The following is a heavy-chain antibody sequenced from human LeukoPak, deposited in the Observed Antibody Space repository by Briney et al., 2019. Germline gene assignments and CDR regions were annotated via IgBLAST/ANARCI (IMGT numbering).Heavy chain of an antibody. CDR2: IRNKADSYTT. D-gene: IGHD2-15*01. V-gene: IGHV3-72*01. CDR3: ASPVGY. J-gene: IGHJ4*02. CDR1: GFTFSAHY. Sequence: QPGGSLRLSCAASGFTFSAHYMDWVRQAPGKGLQWVGRIRNKADSYTTEYAASVKGRFTISRDDSKNSLYLQMNSLKTEDTAVYYCASPVGYWGQGTLVTVSS.